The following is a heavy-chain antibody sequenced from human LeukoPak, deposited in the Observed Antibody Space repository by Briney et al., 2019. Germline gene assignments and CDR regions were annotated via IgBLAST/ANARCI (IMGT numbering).Heavy chain of an antibody. J-gene: IGHJ2*01. V-gene: IGHV4-34*01. D-gene: IGHD2-2*01. CDR2: INHNGNT. CDR1: GGSFSGYY. CDR3: ARGRGSSRYFDL. Sequence: SETLSLTCAVYGGSFSGYYWSWIRQPPGKGLEWIGEINHNGNTNYNPSLKSRVTISVDTSKNQFSLKLSSVTAADTAVYYCARGRGSSRYFDLWGRGTLVTVSS.